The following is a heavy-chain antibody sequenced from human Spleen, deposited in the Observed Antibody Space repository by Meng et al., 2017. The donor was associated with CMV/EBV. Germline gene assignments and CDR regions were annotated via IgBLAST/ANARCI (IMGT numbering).Heavy chain of an antibody. CDR3: ATFGAYWYFDL. V-gene: IGHV1-69*05. J-gene: IGHJ2*01. Sequence: SVKVSCKASGGTFTSYAITWMRQAPGQGLEWMGDIIPMFGTTNFAQKFQGRVTITTDESTTTAYMELSSLRSEDTAVYYCATFGAYWYFDLWGRGTLVTVSS. D-gene: IGHD3-10*01. CDR1: GGTFTSYA. CDR2: IIPMFGTT.